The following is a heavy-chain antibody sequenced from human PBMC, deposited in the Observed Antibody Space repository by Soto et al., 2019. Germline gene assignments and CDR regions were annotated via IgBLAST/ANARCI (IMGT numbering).Heavy chain of an antibody. D-gene: IGHD6-13*01. J-gene: IGHJ6*02. CDR3: ARDGRIAAAGRLYYYYYGMDV. CDR2: MNPNSGNT. V-gene: IGHV1-8*01. Sequence: ASVKVSCKASGYPFTSYDNNWVRQATGQGLEWMGWMNPNSGNTGYAQKFQGRVTMTRNTSISTAYMELSSLSSEDTAVYYCARDGRIAAAGRLYYYYYGMDVWGQGTTVTVSS. CDR1: GYPFTSYD.